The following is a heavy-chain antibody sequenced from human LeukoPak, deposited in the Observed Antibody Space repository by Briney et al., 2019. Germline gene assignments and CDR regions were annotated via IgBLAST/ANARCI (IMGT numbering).Heavy chain of an antibody. CDR1: GDSVTSSNW. CDR2: VYHSGRT. Sequence: SGTLSLTCDVSGDSVTSSNWWSWVRQPPGQGLEWIGEVYHSGRTNYNPSLTSRVTISLDKSNNQISLNLSSVTAADTAVYYCARDRPSRAARPRVPDYMDVWGKGTTVTVSS. J-gene: IGHJ6*03. D-gene: IGHD6-6*01. V-gene: IGHV4-4*02. CDR3: ARDRPSRAARPRVPDYMDV.